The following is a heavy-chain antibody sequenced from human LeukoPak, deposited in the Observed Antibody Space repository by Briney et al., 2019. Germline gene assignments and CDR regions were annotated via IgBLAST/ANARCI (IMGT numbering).Heavy chain of an antibody. Sequence: ASVKVSCKASGYTFTSYDINWVRQATGQGLEWMGWMNPNSGNTGYAQKFQGRVTMTRNTSISTAYMELSSLRSEDTAVYYRARASRNSGYFDYWGQGTLVTVSS. J-gene: IGHJ4*02. CDR2: MNPNSGNT. CDR1: GYTFTSYD. V-gene: IGHV1-8*01. CDR3: ARASRNSGYFDY. D-gene: IGHD1-1*01.